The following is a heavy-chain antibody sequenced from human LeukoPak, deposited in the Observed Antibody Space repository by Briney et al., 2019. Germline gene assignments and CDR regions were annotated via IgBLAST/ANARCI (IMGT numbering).Heavy chain of an antibody. CDR1: GYTFTSYG. D-gene: IGHD3-22*01. Sequence: ASVKVSCKASGYTFTSYGISWVRQAPGQGLEWMGWISAYNGNTNYAQKLQGRVTMTTDTSTSTAYMELRSLRSDDTAVYYCAREYYDSSGEPHFDYWGQGTLVTVSS. V-gene: IGHV1-18*01. CDR2: ISAYNGNT. CDR3: AREYYDSSGEPHFDY. J-gene: IGHJ4*02.